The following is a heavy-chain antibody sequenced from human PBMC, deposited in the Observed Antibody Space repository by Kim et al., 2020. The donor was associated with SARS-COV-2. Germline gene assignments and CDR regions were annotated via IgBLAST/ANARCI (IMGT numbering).Heavy chain of an antibody. V-gene: IGHV3-15*01. CDR3: YVPAASNDAFDI. J-gene: IGHJ3*02. D-gene: IGHD2-2*01. CDR1: GFTFSNAW. Sequence: GGSLRLSCAASGFTFSNAWMSWVRQAPGKGLEWVGRIKSKTDGGTTDYAAPVKGRFTISRDDSKNTLYLQMNSLKTEDTAVYYCYVPAASNDAFDIWGQGTMVTVSS. CDR2: IKSKTDGGTT.